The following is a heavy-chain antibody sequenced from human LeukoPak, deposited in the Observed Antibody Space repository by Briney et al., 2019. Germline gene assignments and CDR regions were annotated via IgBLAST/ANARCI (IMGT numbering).Heavy chain of an antibody. J-gene: IGHJ4*02. V-gene: IGHV3-30*02. CDR2: IRYDGSNK. CDR1: GFTFSSYG. D-gene: IGHD6-25*01. CDR3: AKQAEYSSGSLDY. Sequence: GESLRLSCAASGFTFSSYGMHWVRQAPGKGLEWVAFIRYDGSNKYYADSEKGRFTISRDNSKNTLYLQMNSLRAEDTAVYYCAKQAEYSSGSLDYWGQGTLVTVSS.